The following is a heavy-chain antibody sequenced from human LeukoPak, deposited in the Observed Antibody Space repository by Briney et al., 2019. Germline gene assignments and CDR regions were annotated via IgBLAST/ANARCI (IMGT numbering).Heavy chain of an antibody. V-gene: IGHV3-21*01. J-gene: IGHJ3*02. D-gene: IGHD5-18*01. CDR3: ARYRLVDTAMVKDAFDI. CDR1: GFTFSSYS. CDR2: ISSSSSYI. Sequence: GGSLRLSCAASGFTFSSYSMNWVRQAPGKGLEWVSSISSSSSYIYYADSVKGRFTISRDNAKNSLYLQMNSLRAEDTAVYYCARYRLVDTAMVKDAFDIWGQGTMVTVSS.